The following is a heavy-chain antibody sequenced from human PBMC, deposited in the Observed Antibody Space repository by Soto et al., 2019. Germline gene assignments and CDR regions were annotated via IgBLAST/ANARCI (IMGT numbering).Heavy chain of an antibody. J-gene: IGHJ5*02. Sequence: PSETLSLTCTVSGGSISSSSYYLFCIRQPPWKGLEWIGSIYYSGSTYYNPSLKSRVTISVDASKNQFSLKLSSVTAADTAVYYCAHYYGSGSYWFDPWGQGTLVTVSS. D-gene: IGHD3-10*01. CDR2: IYYSGST. CDR1: GGSISSSSYY. V-gene: IGHV4-39*01. CDR3: AHYYGSGSYWFDP.